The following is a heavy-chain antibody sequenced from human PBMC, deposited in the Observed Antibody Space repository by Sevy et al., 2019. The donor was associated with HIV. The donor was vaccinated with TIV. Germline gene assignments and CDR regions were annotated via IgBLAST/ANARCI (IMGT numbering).Heavy chain of an antibody. CDR1: GFTFDTYW. J-gene: IGHJ5*01. V-gene: IGHV3-7*01. CDR3: VRVLWDVLVVPAATPSPWLDS. Sequence: GESLKISCAASGFTFDTYWMGWVRQAPGRGLEWVASIDPGGNERDYLDSLKGRFTISRDNAKNSLYLQMHSLKAGDTALYYCVRVLWDVLVVPAATPSPWLDSWGQRTLVTVSS. D-gene: IGHD1-26*01. CDR2: IDPGGNER.